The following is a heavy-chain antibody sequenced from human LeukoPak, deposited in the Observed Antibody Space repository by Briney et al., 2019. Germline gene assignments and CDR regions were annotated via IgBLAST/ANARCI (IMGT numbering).Heavy chain of an antibody. Sequence: ASVQVSCKASGYTFTSYYIHWVRQAPGQGLEWMGIISPSGDSTTYAQKFQGRVTMTRDTSTSTVYMELSSLRSEDTAVYYCARDRGGSGYPLGDYWGQGTLVTVSS. V-gene: IGHV1-46*01. D-gene: IGHD3-22*01. CDR1: GYTFTSYY. J-gene: IGHJ4*02. CDR2: ISPSGDST. CDR3: ARDRGGSGYPLGDY.